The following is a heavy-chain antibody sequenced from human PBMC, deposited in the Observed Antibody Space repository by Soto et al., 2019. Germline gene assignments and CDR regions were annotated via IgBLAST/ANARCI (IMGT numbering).Heavy chain of an antibody. Sequence: EVELVESGGGLVQPGESLRLSCVASGFTFSRNWMSWVRQAPGKGPEWVANINEDGSAKSHVDSVKGRFTISRDNDKNSLYLQMNTLRPEDTAVYYCATNAYWGQGILVTVSS. V-gene: IGHV3-7*01. CDR3: ATNAY. CDR1: GFTFSRNW. CDR2: INEDGSAK. J-gene: IGHJ4*02.